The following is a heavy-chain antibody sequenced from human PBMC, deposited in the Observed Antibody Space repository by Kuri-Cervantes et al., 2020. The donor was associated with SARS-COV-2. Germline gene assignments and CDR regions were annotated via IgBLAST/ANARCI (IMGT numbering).Heavy chain of an antibody. Sequence: ETLSLTCAASGFTFNTYSMDWVRQAPGKGLEWLAYISKGSDTIYYADSVKGRFTISRDNSKNTLYLQMNSLRAEDTAVYYCAKDPSPYSVLLWFGEFGFDYWGQGTLVTVSS. CDR3: AKDPSPYSVLLWFGEFGFDY. CDR2: ISKGSDTI. J-gene: IGHJ4*02. D-gene: IGHD3-10*01. V-gene: IGHV3-48*01. CDR1: GFTFNTYS.